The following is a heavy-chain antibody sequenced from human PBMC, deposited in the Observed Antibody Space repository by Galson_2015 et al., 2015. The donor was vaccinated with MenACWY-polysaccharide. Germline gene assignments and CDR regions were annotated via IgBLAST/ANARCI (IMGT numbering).Heavy chain of an antibody. CDR1: GFPVNSNF. CDR3: AKAYIAVVPDAAYDC. CDR2: LYIGDNT. D-gene: IGHD2-2*01. J-gene: IGHJ4*02. Sequence: SLRLSCAASGFPVNSNFMTWVRRAPGKGLEWVSTLYIGDNTLYADSVKGRFTISRDNSKKMLYLQMDSLRAEDTAIYYCAKAYIAVVPDAAYDCWGQGALVIVSS. V-gene: IGHV3-53*01.